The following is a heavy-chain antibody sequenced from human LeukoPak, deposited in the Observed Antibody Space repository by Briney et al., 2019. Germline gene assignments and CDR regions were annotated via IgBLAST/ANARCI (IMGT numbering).Heavy chain of an antibody. CDR3: ARRGYSYGFFDS. D-gene: IGHD5-18*01. CDR2: INYSGST. CDR1: GGSISSSTSY. V-gene: IGHV4-39*01. J-gene: IGHJ4*02. Sequence: PSETLSLTCTVSGGSISSSTSYWGWIRQPPGKGLEWIGNINYSGSTDYNPSLESRLTISVDTSKSQFSLKLSSVTAADMAVYYCARRGYSYGFFDSWGQGTLVTVSS.